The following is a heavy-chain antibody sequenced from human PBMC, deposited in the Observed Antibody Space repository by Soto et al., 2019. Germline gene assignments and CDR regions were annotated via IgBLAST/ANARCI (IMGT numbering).Heavy chain of an antibody. D-gene: IGHD3-22*01. Sequence: QVQLEESGGGLVKPGGSLRLSCAASGFNFRDYYFNWIRRAPGKGLEWVSYISGSGSIIYYADSVKGRFTISRDNAKNSVYLQMKSLRDEDTAVYYCARDHDSSGKIHYDYGMDVWGQGTTVTVS. V-gene: IGHV3-11*01. J-gene: IGHJ6*02. CDR3: ARDHDSSGKIHYDYGMDV. CDR2: ISGSGSII. CDR1: GFNFRDYY.